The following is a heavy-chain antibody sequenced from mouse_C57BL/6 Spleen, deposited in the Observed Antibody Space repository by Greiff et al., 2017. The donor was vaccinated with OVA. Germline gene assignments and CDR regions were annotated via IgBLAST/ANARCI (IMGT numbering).Heavy chain of an antibody. Sequence: VKLQESGAELVRPGASVKLSCKASGYTFTDYYINWVKQRPGQGLEWIARIYPGSGNTYYNEKFKGKATLTAEKSSSTAYMQLSSLTSEDSAVYFCARGYWDLAWFAYWGQGTLVTVSA. D-gene: IGHD4-1*01. CDR3: ARGYWDLAWFAY. J-gene: IGHJ3*01. CDR2: IYPGSGNT. V-gene: IGHV1-76*01. CDR1: GYTFTDYY.